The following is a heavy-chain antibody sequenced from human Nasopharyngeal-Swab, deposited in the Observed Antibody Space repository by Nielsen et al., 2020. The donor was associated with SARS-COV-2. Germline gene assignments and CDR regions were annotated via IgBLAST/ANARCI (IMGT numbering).Heavy chain of an antibody. CDR3: ARLYCSSTSCPDY. V-gene: IGHV4-34*01. CDR1: GGSFSGYY. D-gene: IGHD2-2*01. CDR2: INHRGST. Sequence: SETLSLTCAVYGGSFSGYYWSWIRQPPGKGLEWIGEINHRGSTNYNPSLKSRVTISLDTSKNQFPLKLSSVTAADTAVYYCARLYCSSTSCPDYWGQGTLVTVSS. J-gene: IGHJ4*02.